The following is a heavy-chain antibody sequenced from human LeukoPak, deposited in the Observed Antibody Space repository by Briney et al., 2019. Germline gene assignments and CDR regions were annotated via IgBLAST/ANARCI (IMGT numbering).Heavy chain of an antibody. J-gene: IGHJ4*02. Sequence: GGSLRLSCAASGFTFSSYAMSWVRQAPGKGLEWVSAISGSGGSTYYADSVKGRFTISRDNSKNTLYLQMNSLRAEDTAVYYCAKNHGSGSYYNFGSDYWGQGTLVTVSS. CDR3: AKNHGSGSYYNFGSDY. CDR2: ISGSGGST. CDR1: GFTFSSYA. D-gene: IGHD3-10*01. V-gene: IGHV3-23*01.